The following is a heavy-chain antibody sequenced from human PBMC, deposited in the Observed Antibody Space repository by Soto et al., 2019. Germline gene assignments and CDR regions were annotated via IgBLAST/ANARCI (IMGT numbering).Heavy chain of an antibody. J-gene: IGHJ6*02. V-gene: IGHV3-21*01. D-gene: IGHD1-1*01. CDR2: ISSSSSYI. CDR1: GFTVNNNH. Sequence: PGGSLRLSCAASGFTVNNNHMSWVRQAPGKGLEWVSSISSSSSYIYYADSVKGRFTISRDNVKNSLYLQMNSLRAEDTAVYYCARVREGTYYYYGMDVWGQGTTVTVSS. CDR3: ARVREGTYYYYGMDV.